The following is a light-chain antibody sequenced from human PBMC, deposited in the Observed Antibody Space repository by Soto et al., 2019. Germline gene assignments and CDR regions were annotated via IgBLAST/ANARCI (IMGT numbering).Light chain of an antibody. Sequence: QSVLTQPPSVSAAPGQKVTISCSGSSSNIGNNYVSWYRHLPGAAPKVVIYDSDKRPSGIPDRFSGSKSGSSATLGITGLQTGDEADYYCGTWDSSLSTVVFGGGTKSPS. CDR3: GTWDSSLSTVV. CDR1: SSNIGNNY. J-gene: IGLJ2*01. CDR2: DSD. V-gene: IGLV1-51*01.